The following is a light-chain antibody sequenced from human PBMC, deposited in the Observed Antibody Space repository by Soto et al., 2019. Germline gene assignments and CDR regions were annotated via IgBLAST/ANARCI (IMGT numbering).Light chain of an antibody. J-gene: IGKJ2*01. CDR2: LGS. CDR3: MQALQTPRT. V-gene: IGKV2-28*01. Sequence: DIVMTQSPLSLPVTPGEPASISCRSSQSLLHSNGYNYLDWYLQKPGQSPQLLVYLGSNRASGVPDRGSGSGSGADFTLKISRVEAEDVGVYYCMQALQTPRTVGQGTKLEIK. CDR1: QSLLHSNGYNY.